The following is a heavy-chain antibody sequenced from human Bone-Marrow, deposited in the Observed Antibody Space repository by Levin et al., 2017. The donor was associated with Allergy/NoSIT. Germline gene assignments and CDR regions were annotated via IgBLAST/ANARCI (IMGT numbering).Heavy chain of an antibody. CDR2: ISWNSGSI. J-gene: IGHJ4*02. CDR3: AKDIRRAIVVVVAAT. D-gene: IGHD2-15*01. Sequence: PGGSLRLSCAASGFTFDDYAMHWVRQAPGKGLEWVSGISWNSGSIGYADSVKGRFTISRDNAKNSLYLQMNSLRAEDTALYYCAKDIRRAIVVVVAATWGQGTLVTVSS. CDR1: GFTFDDYA. V-gene: IGHV3-9*01.